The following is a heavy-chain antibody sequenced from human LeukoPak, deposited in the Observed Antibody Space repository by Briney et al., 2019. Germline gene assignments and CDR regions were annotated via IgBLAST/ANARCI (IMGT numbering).Heavy chain of an antibody. J-gene: IGHJ6*02. CDR3: ARSRSGSGMDV. V-gene: IGHV4-30-2*01. D-gene: IGHD3-10*01. Sequence: ASQTLSLTCAVSGGSISSGGYSWSWIRQPPGKGLEWIGYIYHSGSTYYSPSLKSRVTISVDRSKNQFSLKLSSVTAADTAVYYCARSRSGSGMDVWGQGTTVTVSS. CDR1: GGSISSGGYS. CDR2: IYHSGST.